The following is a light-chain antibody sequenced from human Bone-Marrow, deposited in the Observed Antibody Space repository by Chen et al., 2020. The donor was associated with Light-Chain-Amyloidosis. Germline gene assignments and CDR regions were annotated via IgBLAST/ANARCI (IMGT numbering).Light chain of an antibody. V-gene: IGLV3-25*03. Sequence: SELTQPPSVSVSPGQTPRITCSGDDLPTKYAYWYQQKPGQAPVLVIHRDTERPSGISERFSGSSSGTTATLTISGVQAEDEADYHCQSADSSGTYEVIFGGGTKLTVL. CDR2: RDT. CDR1: DLPTKY. J-gene: IGLJ2*01. CDR3: QSADSSGTYEVI.